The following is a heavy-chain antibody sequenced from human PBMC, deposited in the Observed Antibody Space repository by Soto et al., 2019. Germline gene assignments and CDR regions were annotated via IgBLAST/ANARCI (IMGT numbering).Heavy chain of an antibody. J-gene: IGHJ6*01. CDR2: ISPDNGNT. Sequence: QVQLVQSGGEVKKPGASVKVSCKASGYTFTIYGINWVRQAPGQGLEWMGWISPDNGNTNYAQKLQGRVTMTTDTSTSTAYMELRSLRSDDTAVYYCARALGYSGYAGMDVWCQGTMVSVSS. V-gene: IGHV1-18*01. CDR1: GYTFTIYG. D-gene: IGHD5-12*01. CDR3: ARALGYSGYAGMDV.